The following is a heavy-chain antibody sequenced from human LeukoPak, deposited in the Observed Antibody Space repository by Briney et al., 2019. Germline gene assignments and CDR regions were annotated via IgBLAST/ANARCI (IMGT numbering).Heavy chain of an antibody. CDR3: ARDLGSGYPSWFDP. D-gene: IGHD5-12*01. J-gene: IGHJ5*02. CDR1: GGTFSSYA. V-gene: IGHV1-69*01. Sequence: SVKVSCKASGGTFSSYAISWVRQAPGQGLEWMGGIIPIFGTANYAQKFQGRVTITADESTGTAYMELSSLRSEDTAVYYCARDLGSGYPSWFDPWGQGTLVTVSS. CDR2: IIPIFGTA.